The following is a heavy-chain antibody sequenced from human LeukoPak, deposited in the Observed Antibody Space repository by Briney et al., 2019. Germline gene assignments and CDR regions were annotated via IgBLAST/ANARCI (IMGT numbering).Heavy chain of an antibody. CDR1: GGSISSYC. Sequence: SETLSLTCTVSGGSISSYCWSWIRQPPGKGLEWIGYFYYSGNTNYNPSLKSRVTMSVDTSRNQFSLKLSSVTAADTAVYYCARSTGVFNYYDSRGGAFDIWGQGTMVTVSS. CDR2: FYYSGNT. D-gene: IGHD3-22*01. J-gene: IGHJ3*02. CDR3: ARSTGVFNYYDSRGGAFDI. V-gene: IGHV4-59*01.